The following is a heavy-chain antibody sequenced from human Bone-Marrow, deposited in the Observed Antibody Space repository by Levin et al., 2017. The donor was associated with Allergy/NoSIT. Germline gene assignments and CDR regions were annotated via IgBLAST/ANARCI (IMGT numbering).Heavy chain of an antibody. Sequence: SETLSLTCAVYGGSFSGYYWSWIRQPPGKGLEWIGEINHSGSTNYNPSLKSRVTISVDTSKNQFSLKLSSVTAADTAVYYCARAYYWSGYSMDVWGKGTTVTVSS. J-gene: IGHJ6*03. D-gene: IGHD3-3*01. CDR2: INHSGST. CDR3: ARAYYWSGYSMDV. V-gene: IGHV4-34*01. CDR1: GGSFSGYY.